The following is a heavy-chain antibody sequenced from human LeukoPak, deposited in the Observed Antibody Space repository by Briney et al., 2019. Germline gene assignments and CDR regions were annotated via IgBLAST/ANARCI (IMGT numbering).Heavy chain of an antibody. J-gene: IGHJ4*02. CDR1: GFSFDDYA. V-gene: IGHV3-9*03. CDR2: ISWNSGSI. Sequence: GGSLRLSCAASGFSFDDYAMHWVRQAPGKGLEWVSGISWNSGSIGYADSVKGRFTISRDNAKNSLYLQMNSLRAEDMALYYCAKGTWIQLWDGFDYWGQGTLVTVSS. CDR3: AKGTWIQLWDGFDY. D-gene: IGHD5-18*01.